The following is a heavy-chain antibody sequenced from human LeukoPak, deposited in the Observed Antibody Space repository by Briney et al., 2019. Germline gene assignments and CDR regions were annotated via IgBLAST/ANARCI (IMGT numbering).Heavy chain of an antibody. J-gene: IGHJ4*02. V-gene: IGHV1-69*05. Sequence: GASVKVSCKASGGTFSSYAISWVRQAPGQGLEWMGGIIPIFGTANYAQKFQGRVTITTDESTSTAYMELNSLRSEDTAVYYCAGTLRFLEWLLPGWGQGTLVTVSS. CDR3: AGTLRFLEWLLPG. CDR1: GGTFSSYA. CDR2: IIPIFGTA. D-gene: IGHD3-3*01.